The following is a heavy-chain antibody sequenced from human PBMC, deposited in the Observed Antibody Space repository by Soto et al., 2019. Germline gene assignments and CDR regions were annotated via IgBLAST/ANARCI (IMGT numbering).Heavy chain of an antibody. CDR2: IVPIFGTA. V-gene: IGHV1-69*06. Sequence: ASVKVSCKASGGTFSSYAISWVRQAPGQGLEWMGGIVPIFGTANYAQKFQGRVTITADKSTSTAYMELSSLRSEDTAVYYCARMVSGNSDDYWGQGTLVTVSS. J-gene: IGHJ4*02. CDR1: GGTFSSYA. CDR3: ARMVSGNSDDY. D-gene: IGHD3-10*01.